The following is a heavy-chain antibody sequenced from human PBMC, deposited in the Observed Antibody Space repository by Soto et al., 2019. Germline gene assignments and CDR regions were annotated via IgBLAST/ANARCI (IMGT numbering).Heavy chain of an antibody. D-gene: IGHD6-19*01. Sequence: GGSLRLSCAASGFTFSSYTLNWVRRAPGKGLEWVATSSDHRTGNTHYSDSVRGRFTLSRDYSRNILFLQMDSLRADDTALYYCTTWLAAHLDYWGRGTQVTVSS. CDR3: TTWLAAHLDY. J-gene: IGHJ4*02. V-gene: IGHV3-23*01. CDR2: SSDHRTGNT. CDR1: GFTFSSYT.